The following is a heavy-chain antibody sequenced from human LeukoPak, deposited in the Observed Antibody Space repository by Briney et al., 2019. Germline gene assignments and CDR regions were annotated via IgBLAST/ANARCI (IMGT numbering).Heavy chain of an antibody. CDR2: IYYSGST. J-gene: IGHJ4*02. CDR1: GGSISSGGYY. CDR3: ARNGRPLYYFDY. V-gene: IGHV4-31*03. Sequence: SETLSLTCTVSGGSISSGGYYWSWIRQHPGKGLEWIGYIYYSGSTYYNPSLKSRVTISVDTSKNQFSLKLSSVTAADTAVYYCARNGRPLYYFDYWGQGTLVTVSS.